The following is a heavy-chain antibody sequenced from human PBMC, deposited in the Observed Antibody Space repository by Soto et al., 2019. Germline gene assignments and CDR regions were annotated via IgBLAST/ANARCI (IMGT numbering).Heavy chain of an antibody. J-gene: IGHJ4*02. V-gene: IGHV3-30*18. D-gene: IGHD2-2*01. CDR3: AKDSRRFVVVPAAMGRY. Sequence: LRLSCAASGFTFSSYGMHWVRQAPGKGLEWVAVISYDGSNKYYADSVKGRFTIPRDNSKNTLYLQMNSLRAEDTAVYYCAKDSRRFVVVPAAMGRYWGQGTLVTVSS. CDR1: GFTFSSYG. CDR2: ISYDGSNK.